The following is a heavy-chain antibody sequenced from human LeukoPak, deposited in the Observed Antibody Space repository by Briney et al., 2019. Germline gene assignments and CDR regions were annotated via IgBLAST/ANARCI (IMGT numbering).Heavy chain of an antibody. CDR3: AGSMITFGGVIANY. CDR2: INHSRST. J-gene: IGHJ4*02. V-gene: IGHV4-34*01. Sequence: SETLSLTCAVYGGSFSGYYWSWIRQPPGKGLEWIGEINHSRSTNYNPSLKSRVTISVDTSKNQFSLKLSSVTAADTAVYYCAGSMITFGGVIANYWGQGTLVTVSS. D-gene: IGHD3-16*02. CDR1: GGSFSGYY.